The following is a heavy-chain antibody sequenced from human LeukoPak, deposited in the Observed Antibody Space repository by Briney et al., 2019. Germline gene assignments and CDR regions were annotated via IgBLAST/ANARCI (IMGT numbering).Heavy chain of an antibody. D-gene: IGHD3-9*01. CDR1: GFTFSSYW. Sequence: GGSLRLSCAASGFTFSSYWMSWVRQAPGKGLEWVANIKQDGSEKYYVDSVKGRFTISRDNAKNSLYLQMNSLRAEDTAVYYCAKDQGDYDILTGRFDYWGQGTLVTVSS. CDR2: IKQDGSEK. J-gene: IGHJ4*02. CDR3: AKDQGDYDILTGRFDY. V-gene: IGHV3-7*01.